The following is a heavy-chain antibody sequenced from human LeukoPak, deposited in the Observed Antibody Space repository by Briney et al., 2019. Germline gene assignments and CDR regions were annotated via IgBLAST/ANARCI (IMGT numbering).Heavy chain of an antibody. CDR3: ARDHSSSSEDY. CDR2: IYSNGST. Sequence: PSETLSLTCTVSGGSISSYYWTWIRQPPGKGLECIGYIYSNGSTNYTPSLKSRVTISVDTSKNQFSLKLNSVTAADTAVYYCARDHSSSSEDYWGQGTLVTVSS. V-gene: IGHV4-4*08. CDR1: GGSISSYY. D-gene: IGHD6-13*01. J-gene: IGHJ4*02.